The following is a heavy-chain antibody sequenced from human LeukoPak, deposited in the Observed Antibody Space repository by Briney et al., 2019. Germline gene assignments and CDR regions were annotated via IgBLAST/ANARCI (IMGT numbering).Heavy chain of an antibody. CDR2: IRYDGSNK. Sequence: PGGSLRLSCAASGFTFSSYGMHWVRQAPGKGLEWVAFIRYDGSNKYYADSVKGRFTISRDNSKNTLYLQMNSLRAEDTAVYYCAKGRFLEWRRIALLDPWGQGTLVTVSS. D-gene: IGHD3-3*01. CDR3: AKGRFLEWRRIALLDP. V-gene: IGHV3-30*02. CDR1: GFTFSSYG. J-gene: IGHJ5*02.